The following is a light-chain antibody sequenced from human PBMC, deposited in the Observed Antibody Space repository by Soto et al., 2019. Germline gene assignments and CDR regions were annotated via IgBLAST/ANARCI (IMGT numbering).Light chain of an antibody. CDR1: QSISSW. CDR3: QQYDNWPLT. Sequence: IEMTVAPATRSASVRDRVTITCRASQSISSWLAWYQQKPGKAPKLLIYDASSLESGVPSRFSGSGSGTEFTLTISSLQSEDFAVYYCQQYDNWPLTFGGGTKVDI. V-gene: IGKV1-5*01. CDR2: DAS. J-gene: IGKJ4*01.